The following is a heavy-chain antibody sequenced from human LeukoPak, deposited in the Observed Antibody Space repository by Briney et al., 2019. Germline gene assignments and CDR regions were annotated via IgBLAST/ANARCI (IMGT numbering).Heavy chain of an antibody. CDR2: IKSKTDGGLI. CDR3: TTDCGGYDYGDFVDY. CDR1: GFPYNNAW. V-gene: IGHV3-15*01. D-gene: IGHD4-17*01. Sequence: SGGSLRLSCAACGFPYNNAWMSWVRQAPGKGLACVGRIKSKTDGGLIDHAAPVKGRFTISRDDSKNTLYLQMNSLKTEDTAVYYCTTDCGGYDYGDFVDYWGQGTLVTVSS. J-gene: IGHJ4*02.